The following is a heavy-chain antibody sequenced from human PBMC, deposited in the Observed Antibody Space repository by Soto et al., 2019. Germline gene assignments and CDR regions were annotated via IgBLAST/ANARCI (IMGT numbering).Heavy chain of an antibody. D-gene: IGHD6-13*01. J-gene: IGHJ6*02. V-gene: IGHV1-46*01. CDR2: INPSGGST. CDR1: GYTFTSYY. Sequence: ASVKVSCKASGYTFTSYYMHWVRQAPGQGLEWMGVINPSGGSTSYTQKLQGRVTITADESTSTAYMDLSSLRSEDTAVYYCARSLYSSSWYHSGNSYYYYGMDVWGQGTTVTVSS. CDR3: ARSLYSSSWYHSGNSYYYYGMDV.